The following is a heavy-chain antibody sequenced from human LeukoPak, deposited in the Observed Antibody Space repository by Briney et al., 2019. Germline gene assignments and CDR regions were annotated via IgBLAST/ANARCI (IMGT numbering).Heavy chain of an antibody. CDR3: ARHSLPYCSSTSCSRLGHWFYP. D-gene: IGHD2-2*01. CDR1: GGSISSSSYY. V-gene: IGHV4-39*01. Sequence: SETLSLTCTVSGGSISSSSYYWGWIRQPPGKGLEWIGSIYYSGSTYYNPSLKSRVTISVDTSKNQFSPKLSSVTAADTAVYYCARHSLPYCSSTSCSRLGHWFYPWGQGTLVTVSS. J-gene: IGHJ5*02. CDR2: IYYSGST.